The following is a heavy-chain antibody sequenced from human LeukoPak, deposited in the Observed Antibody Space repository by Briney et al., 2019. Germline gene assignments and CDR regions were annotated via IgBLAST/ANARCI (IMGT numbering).Heavy chain of an antibody. CDR1: GFTFSTYA. CDR3: ARDRSCTGGSCYMDV. D-gene: IGHD2-15*01. V-gene: IGHV3-23*01. Sequence: GGSLRLSCAASGFTFSTYAMSWVRQAPGKGLEWVSGISGSGDNTNYADSVKGRFTISRDNSKNTLSLQMSSMRVEDTAVYYCARDRSCTGGSCYMDVWGRGTTVTVSS. J-gene: IGHJ6*03. CDR2: ISGSGDNT.